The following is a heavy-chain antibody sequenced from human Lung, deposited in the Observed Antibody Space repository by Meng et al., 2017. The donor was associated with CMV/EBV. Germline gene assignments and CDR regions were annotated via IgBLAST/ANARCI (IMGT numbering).Heavy chain of an antibody. D-gene: IGHD4-23*01. V-gene: IGHV6-1*01. Sequence: VQLPQSGPGLVKPSKTLSPTCAISGDIVSSNSAAWHWIRQSPSRGLEWLGRTYYRSKWYHEYAVSVKSRITISPDTPKNQFSLQLNSMTPEDTAVYYCARGINGGCGDWGQGTLVTVSS. CDR2: TYYRSKWYH. CDR3: ARGINGGCGD. J-gene: IGHJ4*02. CDR1: GDIVSSNSAA.